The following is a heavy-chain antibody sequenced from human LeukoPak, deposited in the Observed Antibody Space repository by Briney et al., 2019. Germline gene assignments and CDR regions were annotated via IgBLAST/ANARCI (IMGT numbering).Heavy chain of an antibody. Sequence: PGGSLRLSCAASGFAFSIYSMNWVRQAPGKGLEWVSFISYNGDTILYADSVKGRFTVSRDDAKNSLYLQMNSLRADDTAVYYCARVTMVAPLYYYGMDVWGQGTTVTVSS. D-gene: IGHD2-15*01. CDR2: ISYNGDTI. J-gene: IGHJ6*02. V-gene: IGHV3-48*04. CDR1: GFAFSIYS. CDR3: ARVTMVAPLYYYGMDV.